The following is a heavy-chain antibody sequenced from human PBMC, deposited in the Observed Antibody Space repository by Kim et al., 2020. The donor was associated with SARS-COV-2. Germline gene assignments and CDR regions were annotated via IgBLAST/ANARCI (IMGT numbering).Heavy chain of an antibody. CDR3: ARLDCSSTSCTSYPPYYYYGMDV. Sequence: SVKVSCKASGGTFSSYAISWVRQAPGQGLEWMGGIIPIFGTANYAQKFQGRVTITADESTSTAYMELSSLRSEDTAVYYCARLDCSSTSCTSYPPYYYYGMDVWGQGTTVTVSS. CDR2: IIPIFGTA. D-gene: IGHD2-2*01. V-gene: IGHV1-69*13. J-gene: IGHJ6*02. CDR1: GGTFSSYA.